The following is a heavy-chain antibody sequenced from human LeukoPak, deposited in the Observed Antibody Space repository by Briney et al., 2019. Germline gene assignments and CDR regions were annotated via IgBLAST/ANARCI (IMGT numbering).Heavy chain of an antibody. CDR3: AREKSYYDSSGSFDY. CDR2: IYHSGST. J-gene: IGHJ4*02. V-gene: IGHV4-30-2*01. CDR1: GGSISSGGYS. D-gene: IGHD3-22*01. Sequence: SETLSLTCAVSGGSISSGGYSWSWIRQPPGTGLEWLGYIYHSGSTYYNPSLKSRVTISVDRSKNQFSLKLSSVTAADTAVYYCAREKSYYDSSGSFDYWGQGTLVTVSS.